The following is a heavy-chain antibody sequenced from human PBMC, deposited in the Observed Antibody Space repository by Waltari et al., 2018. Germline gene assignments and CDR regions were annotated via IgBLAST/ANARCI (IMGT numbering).Heavy chain of an antibody. CDR2: IYYSGST. D-gene: IGHD3-3*01. V-gene: IGHV4-59*11. CDR3: ARAQYYDFWSGYYRGYYYYYMDV. CDR1: GGSISSHY. Sequence: QVQLQESGPGLVKPSETPSLTCTVSGGSISSHYWSWIRQPPGKGLEWIGYIYYSGSTNYNPSLKSRVTISVDTSKNQFSLKLSSVTAADTAVYYCARAQYYDFWSGYYRGYYYYYMDVWGKGTTVTVSS. J-gene: IGHJ6*03.